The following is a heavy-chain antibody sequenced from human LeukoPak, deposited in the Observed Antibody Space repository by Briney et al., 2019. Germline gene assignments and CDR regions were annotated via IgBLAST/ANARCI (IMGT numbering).Heavy chain of an antibody. CDR3: ARAPLRGLLANDY. D-gene: IGHD1-26*01. V-gene: IGHV1-2*02. Sequence: ASVKVSCKASGYTFTGYYMHWVRQAPGQGLEWMGWINPSSGGTNYAQKFQGRVTMTRDTSISTAYMELSRLRSDDTAVYYCARAPLRGLLANDYWGQGTLVTVSS. CDR1: GYTFTGYY. CDR2: INPSSGGT. J-gene: IGHJ4*02.